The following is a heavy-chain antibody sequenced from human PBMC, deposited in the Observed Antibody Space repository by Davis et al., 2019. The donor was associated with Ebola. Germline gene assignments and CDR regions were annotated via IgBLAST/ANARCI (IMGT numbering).Heavy chain of an antibody. Sequence: GESLKISCTASGFTFGDYAMSWVRQAPGKGLEWVANIKQDGSEKYYVDSVKGRFTISRDNAKNSLYLQMNSLRAEDTAVYYCAKWSGSNHYYLDYWGQGTVVSVSS. V-gene: IGHV3-7*01. CDR3: AKWSGSNHYYLDY. J-gene: IGHJ4*02. D-gene: IGHD1-26*01. CDR2: IKQDGSEK. CDR1: GFTFGDYA.